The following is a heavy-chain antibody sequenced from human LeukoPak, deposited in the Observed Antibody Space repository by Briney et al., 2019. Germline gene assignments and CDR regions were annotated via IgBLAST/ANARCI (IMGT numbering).Heavy chain of an antibody. CDR3: ARDRDTSGPRDGMDV. D-gene: IGHD2-15*01. CDR2: ISGSGGST. CDR1: GFTFSDHA. Sequence: GGSLRLSCAASGFTFSDHAMSWVRQAPGKGLEWVSAISGSGGSTYYADSVKGRFTISRDNSKNTLYLQMNSLRAEDTALYYCARDRDTSGPRDGMDVWGQGTTVTVSS. V-gene: IGHV3-23*01. J-gene: IGHJ6*02.